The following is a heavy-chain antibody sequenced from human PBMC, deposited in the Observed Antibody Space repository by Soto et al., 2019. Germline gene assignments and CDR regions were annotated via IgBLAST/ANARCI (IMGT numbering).Heavy chain of an antibody. J-gene: IGHJ4*02. D-gene: IGHD3-3*01. CDR3: STGGFYFTFDY. Sequence: QVQLVQSGAEVKKPGSSVKVSCKASGVTFSSYAISWVRQATGQGLEWMGGIIPIFGTANYAQKFQGRVTITADESTITAYMELSSLRSEDTAVYYCSTGGFYFTFDYWCQGPLVTVS. CDR2: IIPIFGTA. CDR1: GVTFSSYA. V-gene: IGHV1-69*01.